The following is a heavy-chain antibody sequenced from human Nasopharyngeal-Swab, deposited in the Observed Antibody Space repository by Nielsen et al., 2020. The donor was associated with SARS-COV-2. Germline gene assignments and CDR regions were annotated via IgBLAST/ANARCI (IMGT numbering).Heavy chain of an antibody. Sequence: GESLKISCAASGFSFSSHGMHWVRQAPGKGLEWVAVISNDGSNIHYADSAKGRFTISRDNSKNTLYLQMNSLRAEDTAVYYCAKDERHLVFWGKGTTVTVSS. D-gene: IGHD6-13*01. CDR2: ISNDGSNI. J-gene: IGHJ6*04. V-gene: IGHV3-30*18. CDR3: AKDERHLVF. CDR1: GFSFSSHG.